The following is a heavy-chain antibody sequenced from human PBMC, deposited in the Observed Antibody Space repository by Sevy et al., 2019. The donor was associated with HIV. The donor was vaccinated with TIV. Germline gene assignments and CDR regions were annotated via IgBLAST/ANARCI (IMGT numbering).Heavy chain of an antibody. CDR2: ISTGTDHI. V-gene: IGHV3-21*05. J-gene: IGHJ4*02. D-gene: IGHD3-10*01. CDR3: VRRGVDAYNVYFDL. Sequence: GGSLRLSCAASGFTFSDYGMHWVRQAPGKGLEWLSYISTGTDHIYYADSAKGRFTISRDDAKKSVYLEMKSLRDQDTALYYCVRRGVDAYNVYFDLWGQGTLVTVSS. CDR1: GFTFSDYG.